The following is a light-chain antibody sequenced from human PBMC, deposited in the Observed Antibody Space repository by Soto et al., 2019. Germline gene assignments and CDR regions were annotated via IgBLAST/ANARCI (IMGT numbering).Light chain of an antibody. CDR1: QSVSSY. J-gene: IGKJ1*01. V-gene: IGKV3-11*01. Sequence: EIVLTQSPAILSMSPGERATLSCRASQSVSSYFAWYQQKPGQAPRLLIYDASNMATGVPARFSGSGSGTDFTLTISSREPEDFAVYYCQQRRYWPVTFGQGTKVEIK. CDR2: DAS. CDR3: QQRRYWPVT.